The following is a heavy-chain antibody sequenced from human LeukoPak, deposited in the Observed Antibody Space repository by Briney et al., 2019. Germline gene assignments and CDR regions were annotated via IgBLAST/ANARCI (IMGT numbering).Heavy chain of an antibody. V-gene: IGHV4-59*08. CDR1: GDSFSGYY. CDR2: IHSSEGT. CDR3: ARHVYGKGMYV. D-gene: IGHD4-17*01. Sequence: SETLSLTCTVSGDSFSGYYWGWIRQPPGKGLECLGYIHSSEGTAYNPSLRSQLTISIDTSKNQFSLTLSSVTAADTAVYYCARHVYGKGMYVWGKGTTVTVSS. J-gene: IGHJ6*04.